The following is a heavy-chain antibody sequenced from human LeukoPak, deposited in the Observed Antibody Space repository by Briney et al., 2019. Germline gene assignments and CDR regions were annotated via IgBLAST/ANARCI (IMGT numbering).Heavy chain of an antibody. J-gene: IGHJ4*02. CDR3: ARGPPSVGATVFDY. CDR2: INPNSGGT. V-gene: IGHV1-2*02. D-gene: IGHD1-26*01. CDR1: RYTFTGYY. Sequence: GASVKVSCKASRYTFTGYYMHWVRQAPRQGLEWMGWINPNSGGTNYAQKFQGRVTMTRDTSISTAYMELSRLRSDDTAVYYCARGPPSVGATVFDYWGQGTLVTVSS.